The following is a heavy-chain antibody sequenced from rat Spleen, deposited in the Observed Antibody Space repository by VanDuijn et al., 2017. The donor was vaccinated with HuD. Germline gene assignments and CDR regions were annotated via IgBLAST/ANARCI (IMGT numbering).Heavy chain of an antibody. CDR3: ETDGFYDCTYYAVYVMDA. D-gene: IGHD1-12*02. J-gene: IGHJ4*01. CDR2: ISPTGATT. V-gene: IGHV5-19*01. CDR1: GFTFSNYA. Sequence: EVQLVESGGGLVQPGRSLKLSCAASGFTFSNYAMAWVRQAPTQGLEWVASISPTGATTNYRDSVKGRFTISRDNAESTLFLQMDSLRSEDTATYYCETDGFYDCTYYAVYVMDAWGQGASVTVSS.